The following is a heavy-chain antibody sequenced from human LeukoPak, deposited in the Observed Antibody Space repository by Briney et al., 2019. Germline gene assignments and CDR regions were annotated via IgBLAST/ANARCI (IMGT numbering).Heavy chain of an antibody. CDR1: GFNFSSNA. CDR2: IWYDGSNK. V-gene: IGHV3-33*01. J-gene: IGHJ4*02. D-gene: IGHD2-21*02. CDR3: ARGQVETAIPGDY. Sequence: GGSLRLSCAASGFNFSSNAMHWVRQAPGKGLEWVAVIWYDGSNKYHADSVKGRFTISRDNSKNTLYLQMNSLRAEDTAVYYCARGQVETAIPGDYWGQGTLVTVSS.